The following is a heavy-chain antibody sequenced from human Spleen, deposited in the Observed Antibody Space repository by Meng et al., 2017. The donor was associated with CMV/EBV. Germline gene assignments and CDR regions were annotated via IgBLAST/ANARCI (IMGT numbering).Heavy chain of an antibody. CDR1: YTFAGHY. Sequence: YTFAGHYMHWVRQAPGQGLESMGRINPDNGDTHYAQRFRGRVTMTSDTSISPAYMELSRLRSDDTAVYYCARDFYENSCGSGNFDYWGQGTLVTVSS. D-gene: IGHD3-10*01. V-gene: IGHV1-2*06. CDR3: ARDFYENSCGSGNFDY. CDR2: INPDNGDT. J-gene: IGHJ4*02.